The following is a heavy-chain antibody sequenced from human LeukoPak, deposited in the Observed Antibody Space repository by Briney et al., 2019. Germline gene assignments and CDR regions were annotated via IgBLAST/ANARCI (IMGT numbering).Heavy chain of an antibody. J-gene: IGHJ6*03. CDR3: ARTTNYYDSSAQGGYYYYMDV. Sequence: PSETLSLTCAVSGASVSGSNYYWGWIRQPPGKGLEWIGEINHSGSTNYNPSLKSRVTISVDTSKNQFSLKLSSVTAADTAVYYCARTTNYYDSSAQGGYYYYMDVWGKGTTVTVSS. V-gene: IGHV4-39*07. CDR2: INHSGST. CDR1: GASVSGSNYY. D-gene: IGHD3-22*01.